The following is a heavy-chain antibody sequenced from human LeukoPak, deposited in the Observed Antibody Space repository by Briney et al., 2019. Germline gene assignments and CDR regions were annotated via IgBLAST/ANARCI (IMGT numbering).Heavy chain of an antibody. D-gene: IGHD3-22*01. V-gene: IGHV4-4*02. CDR3: ARDLGHYDSSGYYKDYYYYYGMDV. CDR1: GGSLSSSNW. J-gene: IGHJ6*02. CDR2: IYHSGST. Sequence: SGTLSLTCAVSGGSLSSSNWWSWVRQPPGKGLEWIGEIYHSGSTNYNPSLKSRVTISVDKSKNQFSLKLSSVTAADTAVYYCARDLGHYDSSGYYKDYYYYYGMDVWGQGTTVTVSS.